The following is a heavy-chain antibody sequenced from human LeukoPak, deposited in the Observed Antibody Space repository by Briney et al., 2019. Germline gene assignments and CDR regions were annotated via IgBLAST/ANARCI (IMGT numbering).Heavy chain of an antibody. CDR2: INPNSGGT. Sequence: ASVKVSCKASGYTFTGYYMHWVRQAPGQGLEWMGWINPNSGGTNYAQKFQGRVTMTRDTSISTAYMELSRLRSDDTAVYYCASLILAYCGGDRYSRGYYFDYWGQGTLVTVSS. V-gene: IGHV1-2*02. J-gene: IGHJ4*02. CDR3: ASLILAYCGGDRYSRGYYFDY. CDR1: GYTFTGYY. D-gene: IGHD2-21*02.